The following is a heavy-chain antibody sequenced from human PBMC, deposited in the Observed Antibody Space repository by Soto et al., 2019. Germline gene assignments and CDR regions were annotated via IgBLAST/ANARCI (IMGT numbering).Heavy chain of an antibody. CDR2: IHYSGRT. CDR1: GGSISSYY. D-gene: IGHD6-13*01. Sequence: QVQLQESGPGLVKPSETLSLTCTVAGGSISSYYWSWIRQPPGKGLEWIGYIHYSGRTNYNPSLKSRVTITVDTSKNQFPLKLSSVTAADTAVYYCASHKSRIAATPDAFDIWGQGTMVTVSS. CDR3: ASHKSRIAATPDAFDI. J-gene: IGHJ3*02. V-gene: IGHV4-59*08.